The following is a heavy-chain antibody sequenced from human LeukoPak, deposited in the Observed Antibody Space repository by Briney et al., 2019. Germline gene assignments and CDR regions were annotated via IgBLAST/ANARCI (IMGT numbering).Heavy chain of an antibody. V-gene: IGHV7-4-1*02. J-gene: IGHJ4*02. CDR3: AREVAPGGFDY. D-gene: IGHD4-23*01. CDR2: INTNTGNP. CDR1: GYTFTSYA. Sequence: ASVKVSCKASGYTFTSYAMNWVRQAPGQGLEWMGWINTNTGNPTYAQGFTGRFVFSLDISVTTAYLQISSLKAEDTAVYYCAREVAPGGFDYWGQGTLVTVSS.